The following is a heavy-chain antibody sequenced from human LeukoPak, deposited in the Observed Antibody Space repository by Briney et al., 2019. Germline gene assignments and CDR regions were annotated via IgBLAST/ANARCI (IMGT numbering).Heavy chain of an antibody. J-gene: IGHJ5*02. V-gene: IGHV1-2*02. CDR2: INPNSGGT. Sequence: ASVKVSCKASGYTFTDYYMHWVRQAPGQGLEWMGWINPNSGGTNYAQKFQGRVTMTRDTSISTAYMELSRLRSDDTAVYYCARDRPRIAASNWFDPWGQGTLVTVSS. D-gene: IGHD6-13*01. CDR3: ARDRPRIAASNWFDP. CDR1: GYTFTDYY.